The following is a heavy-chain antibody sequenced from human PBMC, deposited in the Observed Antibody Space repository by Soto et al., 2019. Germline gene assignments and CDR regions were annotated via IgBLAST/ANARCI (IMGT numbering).Heavy chain of an antibody. CDR3: ARDLGRLYYYYGMDV. J-gene: IGHJ6*02. CDR1: GFTFSDYY. Sequence: GGSLRLSCAASGFTFSDYYMSWIRQAPGKGLEWASYISSSGSTIYYADSVKGRFTISRDNAKNSLYLQMNSLRAEDTAVYYCARDLGRLYYYYGMDVWGQGTTVTVSS. V-gene: IGHV3-11*01. CDR2: ISSSGSTI.